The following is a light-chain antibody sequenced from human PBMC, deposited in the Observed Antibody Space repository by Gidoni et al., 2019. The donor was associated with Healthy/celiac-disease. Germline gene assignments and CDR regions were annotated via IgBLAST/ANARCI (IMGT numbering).Light chain of an antibody. CDR3: NSRDSSGNHPWL. V-gene: IGLV3-19*01. CDR1: SLRSYY. J-gene: IGLJ7*01. CDR2: GKN. Sequence: SSELTQDPAVSVALGQTVRLTCQGDSLRSYYASWYQQKPGQAPVLVIYGKNNRPSGIPDRFSGSSSGNTASLTITGAQAEDEADYYCNSRDSSGNHPWLFGGGTQLTVL.